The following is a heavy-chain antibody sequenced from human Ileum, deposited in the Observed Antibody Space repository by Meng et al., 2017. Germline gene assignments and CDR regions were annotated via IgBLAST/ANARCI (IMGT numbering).Heavy chain of an antibody. J-gene: IGHJ4*02. CDR2: NYHSGRT. CDR3: ATSGDNSGFYLGY. V-gene: IGHV4-4*02. CDR1: GDSSSTSNW. Sequence: HGQRQESGHGPGEPSGTLSPTCAVPGDSSSTSNWGTWVRQSPEKGLEWIGENYHSGRTNYNPSLTSRVTMSVDKSKKQISLNLSSVTAADTAVYYCATSGDNSGFYLGYWGPGILVTVSS. D-gene: IGHD3-22*01.